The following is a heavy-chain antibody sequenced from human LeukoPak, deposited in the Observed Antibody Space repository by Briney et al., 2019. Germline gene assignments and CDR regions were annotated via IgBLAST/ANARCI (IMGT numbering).Heavy chain of an antibody. Sequence: QPGRSLRLSCATSGFTFSRHAIHWVRQAPGKGLEWVAVISYDGNKKDYTDSVKGRFTISRDNSRNTAYLQMNSLSADDSAVYYCARDNIQLWLDGSFDYWGPGTLVTVS. CDR2: ISYDGNKK. CDR3: ARDNIQLWLDGSFDY. V-gene: IGHV3-30*04. CDR1: GFTFSRHA. D-gene: IGHD5-24*01. J-gene: IGHJ4*02.